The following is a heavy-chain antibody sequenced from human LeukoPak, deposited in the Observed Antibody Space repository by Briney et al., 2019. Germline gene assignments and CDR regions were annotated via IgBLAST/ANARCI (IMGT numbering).Heavy chain of an antibody. CDR3: ARDRGGGYGLNDY. J-gene: IGHJ4*02. CDR2: IYYSGNT. Sequence: SETLSLTCTVSGGSISIGYFYWTWIRQHPGKGLEWIGYIYYSGNTYYNPSLKSRVTISLDTSKNQFSLTLNSVTAADTAVYYCARDRGGGYGLNDYWGQGTLVTVSS. D-gene: IGHD5-12*01. CDR1: GGSISIGYFY. V-gene: IGHV4-31*03.